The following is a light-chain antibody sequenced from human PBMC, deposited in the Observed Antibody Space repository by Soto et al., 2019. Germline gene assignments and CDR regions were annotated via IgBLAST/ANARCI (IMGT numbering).Light chain of an antibody. J-gene: IGLJ3*02. CDR1: SSDVGGYDY. CDR2: DVS. CDR3: SSYTTNSTWV. V-gene: IGLV2-14*01. Sequence: QSALTQPASVSGSPGQSIAISCTGTSSDVGGYDYVSWYQQLPGKAPKLMIYDVSNRPSGVSNRFSASKSGNTGSLTISGLQPEDEADYYCSSYTTNSTWVFGGGTKLTVL.